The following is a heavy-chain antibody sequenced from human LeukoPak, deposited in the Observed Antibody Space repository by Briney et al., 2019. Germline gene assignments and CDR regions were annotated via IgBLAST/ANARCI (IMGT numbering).Heavy chain of an antibody. Sequence: GASVKVSCKASGYTFTGYYMHWVRQAPGQGLEWMGWINPNSGGTNYAQKFQGWVTMTRDTPISTAYMELSRLRSDDTAVYYCARDPGYCSGGSCYSRHAFDIWGQGTMVTVSS. D-gene: IGHD2-15*01. V-gene: IGHV1-2*04. J-gene: IGHJ3*02. CDR3: ARDPGYCSGGSCYSRHAFDI. CDR2: INPNSGGT. CDR1: GYTFTGYY.